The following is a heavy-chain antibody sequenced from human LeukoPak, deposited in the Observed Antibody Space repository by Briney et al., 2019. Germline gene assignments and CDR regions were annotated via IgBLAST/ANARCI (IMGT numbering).Heavy chain of an antibody. J-gene: IGHJ5*02. CDR1: GYSINNYW. Sequence: GESLKISCKGSGYSINNYWIGWVRQMPGKGLEWMGTIYPADFDIRYSPSFQGQVTISADKSISTAYLQWSSLKASDTAMYYCARQEYCSGGSCYTWFDPWGQGTLVTVSS. V-gene: IGHV5-51*01. D-gene: IGHD2-15*01. CDR2: IYPADFDI. CDR3: ARQEYCSGGSCYTWFDP.